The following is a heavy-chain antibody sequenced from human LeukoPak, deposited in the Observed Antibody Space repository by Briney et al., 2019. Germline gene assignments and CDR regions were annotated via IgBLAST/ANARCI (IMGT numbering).Heavy chain of an antibody. Sequence: GGSLRLSCAASGFTFSTFGMHWVRQAPGKGLEWVAIILYDASYKYYADSVKGRFTISRDNSRNTLYLQMNSLRAEGTAVYYCAKEDSVGGFFDSWGQGTLVTVSS. D-gene: IGHD1-26*01. J-gene: IGHJ4*02. CDR2: ILYDASYK. CDR1: GFTFSTFG. V-gene: IGHV3-30*18. CDR3: AKEDSVGGFFDS.